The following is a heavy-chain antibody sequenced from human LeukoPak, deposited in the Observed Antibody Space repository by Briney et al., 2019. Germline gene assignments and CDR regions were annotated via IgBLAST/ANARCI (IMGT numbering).Heavy chain of an antibody. CDR2: TRNKANSYTT. D-gene: IGHD6-19*01. Sequence: GGSLRLSCAASGFTFSDHNMDWVRQAPGKGLEWVGRTRNKANSYTTDYAASVKGRFTISRDDSKNSLYLQMNSLKTEDTAVYYCARAYTSGWYSPGYWGQGTLVTVSS. V-gene: IGHV3-72*01. J-gene: IGHJ4*02. CDR1: GFTFSDHN. CDR3: ARAYTSGWYSPGY.